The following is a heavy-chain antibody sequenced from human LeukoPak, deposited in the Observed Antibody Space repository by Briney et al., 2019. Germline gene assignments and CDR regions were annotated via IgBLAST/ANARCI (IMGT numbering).Heavy chain of an antibody. D-gene: IGHD2-15*01. Sequence: GASVKVSCKASGYTFTSYAMNWVRQAPGQGLEWMGWINTNTGNPTYAQGFTGRFVFSLDTSVSTAYLQISSLKAEDTAVYYCARGSLVRRAYCSGGSCSVDYWGQGTLVTVSS. J-gene: IGHJ4*02. CDR1: GYTFTSYA. CDR2: INTNTGNP. CDR3: ARGSLVRRAYCSGGSCSVDY. V-gene: IGHV7-4-1*02.